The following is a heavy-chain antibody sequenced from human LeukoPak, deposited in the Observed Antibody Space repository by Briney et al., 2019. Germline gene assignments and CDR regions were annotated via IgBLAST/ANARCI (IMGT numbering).Heavy chain of an antibody. V-gene: IGHV1-8*01. J-gene: IGHJ4*02. CDR1: RYTFTSYD. CDR2: MNPNSGNT. Sequence: GASVKVSCKASRYTFTSYDINWVRQATGQGLEWMGWMNPNSGNTGYAQKFQGRVTLTRNTSISTAYMELSSLRSEDTALYYCARGVSGRTEDYWGQGTLVTVSS. CDR3: ARGVSGRTEDY. D-gene: IGHD2-15*01.